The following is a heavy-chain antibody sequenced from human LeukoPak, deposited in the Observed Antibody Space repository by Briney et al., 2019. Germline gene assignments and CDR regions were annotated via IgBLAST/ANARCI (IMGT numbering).Heavy chain of an antibody. CDR2: INHSGST. Sequence: SETLSLXCAVYGGSFSGYYWSWIRRPPGKGLEWIGEINHSGSTNYNPSLKSRVTISVDTSKNQFSLKLSSVTAADTAVYYCARERDGNFDYWGQGTLVTVSS. V-gene: IGHV4-34*01. CDR1: GGSFSGYY. J-gene: IGHJ4*02. CDR3: ARERDGNFDY. D-gene: IGHD1-1*01.